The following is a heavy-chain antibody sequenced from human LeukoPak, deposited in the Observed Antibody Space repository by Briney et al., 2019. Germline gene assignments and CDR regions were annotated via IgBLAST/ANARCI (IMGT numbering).Heavy chain of an antibody. Sequence: AASVKVSCKASGYTFTSYGISWVRQAPGQGLEWMGWISAYNGDTNYAQKLQGRVTMTTDTSTSTAYMELRSLRSDDTAVYYCARDGYYDSSGYYDYWGQGTLVTVSS. D-gene: IGHD3-22*01. CDR2: ISAYNGDT. CDR1: GYTFTSYG. CDR3: ARDGYYDSSGYYDY. J-gene: IGHJ4*02. V-gene: IGHV1-18*01.